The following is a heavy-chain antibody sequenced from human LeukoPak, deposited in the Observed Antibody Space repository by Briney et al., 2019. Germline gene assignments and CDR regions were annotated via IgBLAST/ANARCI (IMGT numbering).Heavy chain of an antibody. CDR2: FSSSNNDI. CDR3: ARDTTYQLPLYYFDY. V-gene: IGHV3-21*01. CDR1: GFTFNNYW. J-gene: IGHJ4*02. D-gene: IGHD2-2*01. Sequence: PGGSLRLSCAASGFTFNNYWMWWVRQASGKGLEWVSSFSSSNNDIYYADSVKGRFTISRDNAKNSLYLQMNSLRAEDTAVYYCARDTTYQLPLYYFDYWGQGTLVTVSS.